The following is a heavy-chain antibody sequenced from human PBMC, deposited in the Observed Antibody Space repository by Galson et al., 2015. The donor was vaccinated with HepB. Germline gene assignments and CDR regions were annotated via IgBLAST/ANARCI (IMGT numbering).Heavy chain of an antibody. D-gene: IGHD2-2*01. CDR3: ARRQCSSSWCYSNWFDP. J-gene: IGHJ5*02. CDR2: INPRDGST. V-gene: IGHV1-46*01. Sequence: SCKASGYSFTSYFMRWVRQAPGQGLEWMGIINPRDGSTGYAQKFQGRVTMSRETSTSTVYMELSSLRSEDTAVYYCARRQCSSSWCYSNWFDPWGQGTLVTVSS. CDR1: GYSFTSYF.